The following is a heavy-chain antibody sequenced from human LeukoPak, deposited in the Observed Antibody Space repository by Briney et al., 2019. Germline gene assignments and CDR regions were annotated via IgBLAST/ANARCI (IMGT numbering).Heavy chain of an antibody. J-gene: IGHJ4*02. Sequence: SETLSLTCTVSGGSISSYYWSWIRQPPGKGLEWIGYIYYSGSTNYNPSLKSRVTISVDTSKNQFSLKLSSVTAADTAVYYCARDRVGPEGSFDYWGQGTLVTVSS. V-gene: IGHV4-59*01. CDR2: IYYSGST. D-gene: IGHD1-26*01. CDR3: ARDRVGPEGSFDY. CDR1: GGSISSYY.